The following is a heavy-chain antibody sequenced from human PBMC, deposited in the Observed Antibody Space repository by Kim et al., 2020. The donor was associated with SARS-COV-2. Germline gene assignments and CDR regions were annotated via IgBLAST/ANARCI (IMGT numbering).Heavy chain of an antibody. J-gene: IGHJ4*02. CDR3: AREADCGGDCYHPSYYFDY. CDR1: GFTFSSYA. Sequence: GGSLRLSCAASGFTFSSYAMHWVRQAPGKGLEWVAVISYDGSNKYYADSVKGRFTISRDNSKNTLYLQMNSLRAEDTAVYYCAREADCGGDCYHPSYYFDYWGQGTLVTVSS. D-gene: IGHD2-21*02. V-gene: IGHV3-30*04. CDR2: ISYDGSNK.